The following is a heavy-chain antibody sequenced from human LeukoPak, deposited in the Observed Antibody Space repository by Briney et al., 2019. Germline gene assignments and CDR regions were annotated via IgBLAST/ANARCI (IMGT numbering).Heavy chain of an antibody. Sequence: QTGGSLRLSCTASGFTFGDYAMRWFRQAPGKGLEWVGVVTSKSFDGAAAYAASVKGRFTISGDDPKSIGDVLMNSLKTEDIVVYYCTRRRQDCSRHSCYYYFHYYYTNVWGKGTTVTVSS. J-gene: IGHJ6*03. CDR1: GFTFGDYA. D-gene: IGHD2-2*01. V-gene: IGHV3-49*03. CDR2: VTSKSFDGAA. CDR3: TRRRQDCSRHSCYYYFHYYYTNV.